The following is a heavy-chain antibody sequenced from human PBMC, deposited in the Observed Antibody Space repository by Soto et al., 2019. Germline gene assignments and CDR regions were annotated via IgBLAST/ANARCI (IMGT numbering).Heavy chain of an antibody. V-gene: IGHV4-39*01. CDR1: GGSIISNSFY. CDR3: ARDFFDSSDYTTNWFDP. Sequence: SETLSLTCTVSGGSIISNSFYWAWIRQPPGERLEWIGSIYHTGNAYYNPSLKSRVTISVDTSKNQFSLKLTSVTAADAALYYCARDFFDSSDYTTNWFDPWGQGTLVTVSS. CDR2: IYHTGNA. J-gene: IGHJ5*02. D-gene: IGHD3-22*01.